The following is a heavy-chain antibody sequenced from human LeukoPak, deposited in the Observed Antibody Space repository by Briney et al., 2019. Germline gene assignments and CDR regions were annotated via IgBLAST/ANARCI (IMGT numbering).Heavy chain of an antibody. V-gene: IGHV3-33*01. Sequence: GGSLRLSCAASGFIFSSYGMHWVRQAPGKGLEWVAVIWYDGSNRYYADSVKGRFTISRDNSKNTLYLQMSSLRAEDTAVYYCARDRSDTLDCWGQGTLVTVSS. CDR3: ARDRSDTLDC. CDR1: GFIFSSYG. CDR2: IWYDGSNR. J-gene: IGHJ4*02. D-gene: IGHD5-18*01.